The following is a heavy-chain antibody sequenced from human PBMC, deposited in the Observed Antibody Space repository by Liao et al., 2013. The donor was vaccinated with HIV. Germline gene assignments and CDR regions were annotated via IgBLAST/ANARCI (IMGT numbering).Heavy chain of an antibody. Sequence: QVQLQESGPGLVKPSQTLSLTCTVSGGSISSGSYYWNWIRQPSGKGLEWIGRIYTRGGTNYNPSLKSRVIISVDTSKNQFSLNLNSVTAADTAVYYCARSGISEWLLLGPLGAFDIWGQGTMVTVSS. CDR1: GGSISSGSYY. D-gene: IGHD3-3*01. CDR3: ARSGISEWLLLGPLGAFDI. V-gene: IGHV4-61*02. J-gene: IGHJ3*02. CDR2: IYTRGGT.